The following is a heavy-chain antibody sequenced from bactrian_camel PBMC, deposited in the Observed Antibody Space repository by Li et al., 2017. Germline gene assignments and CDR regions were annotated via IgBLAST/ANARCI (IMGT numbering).Heavy chain of an antibody. V-gene: IGHV3S40*01. CDR2: LGSSGPGT. Sequence: VQLVESGGGSVQAGGSLRLTCAASGFRFSDADMNWVRQSPGKGLEWISTVLGSSGPGTYYADPLKGRFTISRDNAKNTLYLQMNGLKSEDTALYFCATHRISGFTYWGPGTQVTVS. CDR3: ATHRISGFTY. CDR1: GFRFSDAD. D-gene: IGHD5*01. J-gene: IGHJ4*01.